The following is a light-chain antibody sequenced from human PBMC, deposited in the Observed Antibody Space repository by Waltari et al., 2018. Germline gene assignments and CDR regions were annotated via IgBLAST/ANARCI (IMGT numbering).Light chain of an antibody. Sequence: DIQTTQSPSSLSASVGDRVTVTCRASQGISNSLAWYQQKPGKAPKLLLYGASRLESGVPSRFSGSGSGTDYTLTISSLQPEDFATYYCQQHYTTPWTFGQGTKVEIK. CDR2: GAS. CDR3: QQHYTTPWT. CDR1: QGISNS. V-gene: IGKV1-NL1*01. J-gene: IGKJ1*01.